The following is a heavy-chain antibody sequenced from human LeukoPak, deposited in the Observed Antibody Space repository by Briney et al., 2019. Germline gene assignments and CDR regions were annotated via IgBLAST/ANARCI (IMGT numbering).Heavy chain of an antibody. V-gene: IGHV3-48*01. J-gene: IGHJ4*02. CDR3: ARDGFDFWSGYPTTVDY. Sequence: GGSLRLSCVASGFTFSSYSMNWVRQSPGKGLEWVSYISSSSNTIYYADSVKGRFTISRDNAKNSLYLQMNSLRAEDTAVYYCARDGFDFWSGYPTTVDYWGQGTLVTVSS. CDR1: GFTFSSYS. D-gene: IGHD3-3*01. CDR2: ISSSSNTI.